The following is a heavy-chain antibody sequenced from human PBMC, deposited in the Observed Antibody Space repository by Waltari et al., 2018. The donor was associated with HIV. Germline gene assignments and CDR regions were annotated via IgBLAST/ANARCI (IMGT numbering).Heavy chain of an antibody. D-gene: IGHD4-17*01. V-gene: IGHV1-46*03. CDR3: ARSLSVTTPDFDY. J-gene: IGHJ4*02. CDR1: GYTFTSYY. CDR2: INPSGGST. Sequence: QVQLVQSEAEVKKPGASVKVSCKESGYTFTSYYMHWVRQAPGQGLEWMGIINPSGGSTSYAQKFQGRVTRTRETSTSTVYMELSSLRSEDTAVYYCARSLSVTTPDFDYWGQGTLVTVAS.